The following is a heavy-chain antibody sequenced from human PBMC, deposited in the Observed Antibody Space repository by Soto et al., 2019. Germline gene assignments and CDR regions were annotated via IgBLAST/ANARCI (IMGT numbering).Heavy chain of an antibody. CDR1: GGTFSSYA. J-gene: IGHJ5*02. D-gene: IGHD3-3*01. V-gene: IGHV1-69*13. Sequence: GASVKVSCKASGGTFSSYAISWVRQAPGQGLEWMGGIIPIFGTANYAQKFQGRVTITADESTSTAYMELSSLRSEDTAVYYCASPKFRFWQQLDPWGQGTLVTV. CDR2: IIPIFGTA. CDR3: ASPKFRFWQQLDP.